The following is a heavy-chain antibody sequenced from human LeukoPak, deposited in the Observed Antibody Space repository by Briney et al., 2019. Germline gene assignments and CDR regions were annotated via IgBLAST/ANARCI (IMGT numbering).Heavy chain of an antibody. CDR1: GFTFSSYA. Sequence: GGFLRLSCAASGFTFSSYAMHWVRQAPGKGLEWVAVISYDGSNRYYADSVKGRFTISRDNSKNTLYLQMNSLRAEDTAVYYCAKDRNPYYDSSGGLDYWGQGTLVTVSS. CDR2: ISYDGSNR. D-gene: IGHD3-22*01. V-gene: IGHV3-30-3*02. J-gene: IGHJ4*02. CDR3: AKDRNPYYDSSGGLDY.